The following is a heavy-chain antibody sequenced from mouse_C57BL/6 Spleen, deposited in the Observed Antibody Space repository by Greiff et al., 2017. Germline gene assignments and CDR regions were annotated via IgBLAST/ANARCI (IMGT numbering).Heavy chain of an antibody. CDR1: GYAFSSYW. Sequence: VQLQQSGAELVKPGASVKISCKASGYAFSSYWMSWVKQRPGKGLEWIGQIYPGDGDTNYNGKFKGKATLTADKSSSTAYMQLSSLTSEDSAVYVGERPYGSSYLDYWGQGTTLTVSS. CDR2: IYPGDGDT. V-gene: IGHV1-80*01. J-gene: IGHJ2*01. D-gene: IGHD1-1*01. CDR3: ERPYGSSYLDY.